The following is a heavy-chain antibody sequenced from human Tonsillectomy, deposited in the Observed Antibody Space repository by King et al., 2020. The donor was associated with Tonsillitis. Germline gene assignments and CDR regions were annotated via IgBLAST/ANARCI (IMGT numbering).Heavy chain of an antibody. V-gene: IGHV3-7*03. CDR2: IKQDGSEM. Sequence: VQLVESGGGLVQPGGSLRLSCAASGFTFSDYWMSWVRQAPGKGLEWVANIKQDGSEMYYVDSVKGRFTISRNNAKNSLYLKMNSLRAEDTAVYYCAGDVAFTVAGYWYFDLWGRGTLVTVSS. J-gene: IGHJ2*01. D-gene: IGHD6-19*01. CDR1: GFTFSDYW. CDR3: AGDVAFTVAGYWYFDL.